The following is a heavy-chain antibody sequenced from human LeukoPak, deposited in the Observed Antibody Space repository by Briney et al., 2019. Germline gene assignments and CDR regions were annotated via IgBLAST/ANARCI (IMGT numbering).Heavy chain of an antibody. CDR1: GFTFSSYA. V-gene: IGHV3-23*01. CDR2: ISGSGGST. J-gene: IGHJ4*02. CDR3: AKRPYYDFWSGYFFDY. D-gene: IGHD3-3*01. Sequence: GGSLRLSCAASGFTFSSYAMSWVRQAPGKGLEWVSAISGSGGSTYYADSVKGRFTISRDNSKNTLYLQMNSLRAEDTAVYYCAKRPYYDFWSGYFFDYWGQGTLVTVSS.